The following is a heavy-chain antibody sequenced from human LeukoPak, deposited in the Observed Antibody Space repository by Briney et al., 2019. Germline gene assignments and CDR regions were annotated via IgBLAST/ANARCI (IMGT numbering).Heavy chain of an antibody. J-gene: IGHJ4*02. D-gene: IGHD3-22*01. CDR3: AKGPATSYYYDSSGYSDY. CDR1: GFTFSSYG. V-gene: IGHV3-30*18. Sequence: GGSLRLSCAASGFTFSSYGMHWVRQAPGRGLEWVAVISYDGSNKYYADSVKGRFTISRDNSKNTLYLQMNSLRAEDTAVYYCAKGPATSYYYDSSGYSDYWGQGTLVTVSS. CDR2: ISYDGSNK.